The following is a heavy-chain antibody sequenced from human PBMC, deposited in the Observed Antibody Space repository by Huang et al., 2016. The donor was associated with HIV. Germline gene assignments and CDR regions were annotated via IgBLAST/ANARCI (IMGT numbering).Heavy chain of an antibody. J-gene: IGHJ4*02. V-gene: IGHV3-7*01. CDR3: ARGFQAKPGDY. CDR1: GFTFRSYW. Sequence: VHLVESGGGLVRPGRSLRLSCAASGFTFRSYWMNWVRQAPGRGLEWVANINLDGRERFYVDSVRGRFTISRDNANNSVSLQLNSLKAEDTGVYYCARGFQAKPGDYWGQGTLVTVSS. CDR2: INLDGRER.